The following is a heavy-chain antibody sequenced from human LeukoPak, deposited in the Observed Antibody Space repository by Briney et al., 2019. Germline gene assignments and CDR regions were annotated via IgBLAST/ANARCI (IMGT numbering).Heavy chain of an antibody. CDR1: GGSISSSSYY. Sequence: SETLSLTCTVSGGSISSSSYYWGWIRQPPGKGLEWFGSIYYSGSTYYNPSLKRRVTISVDTSKNQFSLKLSSVTAADTAVYFCARESAPGTPVDYWGQGTLVTVSS. CDR2: IYYSGST. D-gene: IGHD3-10*01. J-gene: IGHJ4*02. V-gene: IGHV4-39*07. CDR3: ARESAPGTPVDY.